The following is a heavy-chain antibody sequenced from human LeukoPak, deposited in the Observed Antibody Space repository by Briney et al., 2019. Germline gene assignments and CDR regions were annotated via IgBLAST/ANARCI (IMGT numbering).Heavy chain of an antibody. CDR3: VRDRDEYNNSEDAFDI. D-gene: IGHD1-14*01. CDR1: GFTFSSYS. Sequence: PGGSLRLSCAGSGFTFSSYSMNWVRQAPGKGLEWVASTTTSGTYQYYADSLKGRFTISRDNAKNSLYLQMNSLRAEDTAVYYCVRDRDEYNNSEDAFDIWGQGTKVTVSS. CDR2: TTTSGTYQ. V-gene: IGHV3-21*01. J-gene: IGHJ3*02.